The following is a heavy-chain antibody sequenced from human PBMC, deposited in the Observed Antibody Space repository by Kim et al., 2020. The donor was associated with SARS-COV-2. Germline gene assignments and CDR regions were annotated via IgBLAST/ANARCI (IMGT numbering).Heavy chain of an antibody. J-gene: IGHJ6*02. CDR1: GGSISSYY. D-gene: IGHD3-3*01. CDR3: ARGRQTKDYDFWSGYWPGEYNYYGMDV. V-gene: IGHV4-59*01. Sequence: SETLSLTCTVSGGSISSYYWSWIRQPPGKGLEWIGYIYYSGSTNYNPSLKSRVTISVDTSKNQFSLKLSSVTAADTAVYYCARGRQTKDYDFWSGYWPGEYNYYGMDVWGQGTTVTVSS. CDR2: IYYSGST.